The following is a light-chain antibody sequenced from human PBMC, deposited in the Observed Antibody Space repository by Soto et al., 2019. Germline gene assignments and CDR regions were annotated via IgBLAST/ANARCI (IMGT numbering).Light chain of an antibody. J-gene: IGKJ5*01. Sequence: EIVMTQSPATLSVSPGEGATLSCRASQSVSSKLAWYQQKPGQAPRLLIYDASNRATGIPARFSGSGSGTDFTLTISSLEPEDFAIYYCQHRSDWPITFGQGTRREIK. CDR2: DAS. CDR3: QHRSDWPIT. CDR1: QSVSSK. V-gene: IGKV3-11*01.